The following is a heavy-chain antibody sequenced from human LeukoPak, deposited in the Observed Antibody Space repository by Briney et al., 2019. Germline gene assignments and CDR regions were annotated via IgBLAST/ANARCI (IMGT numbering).Heavy chain of an antibody. CDR2: INHSGST. D-gene: IGHD3-10*01. V-gene: IGHV4-34*01. CDR1: GGSISSYY. J-gene: IGHJ6*03. CDR3: ARVYDSGSQAYFYYMDV. Sequence: SETLSLTCTVSGGSISSYYWSWIRQPPGKGLEWIGEINHSGSTNYNPSLKSRVTMSVDTSKDQFSLKVNSVTAADTAVYYCARVYDSGSQAYFYYMDVWGKGTTVTISS.